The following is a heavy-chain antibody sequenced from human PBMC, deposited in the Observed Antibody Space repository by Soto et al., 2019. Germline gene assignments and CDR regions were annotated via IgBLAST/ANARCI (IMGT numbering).Heavy chain of an antibody. Sequence: EASVKVSCKTSGYPFPSFEVHWIRQAPGQRPEWMGGISNAGSGNTKYSQKFQDRLTITGDKRATTVYMALSSLTSEDTATYYCARESNHYQDFFQNWGQGTQVTVSS. D-gene: IGHD2-2*01. J-gene: IGHJ4*02. CDR2: ISNAGSGNT. CDR3: ARESNHYQDFFQN. V-gene: IGHV1-3*01. CDR1: GYPFPSFE.